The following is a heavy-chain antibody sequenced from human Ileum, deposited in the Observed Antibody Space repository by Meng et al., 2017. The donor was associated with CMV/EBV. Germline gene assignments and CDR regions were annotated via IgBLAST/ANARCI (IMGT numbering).Heavy chain of an antibody. V-gene: IGHV1-8*01. J-gene: IGHJ4*02. CDR1: GDTFRKYD. Sequence: ASVQVSCKASGDTFRKYDINWGRQAAGQGRGWMGWMNFNTGNTGYAQKFQGRVTMTRSNSISTAYMELSGLTSDDTAVDYCARGSFYFDYWGQGALVTVSS. CDR2: MNFNTGNT. CDR3: ARGSFYFDY.